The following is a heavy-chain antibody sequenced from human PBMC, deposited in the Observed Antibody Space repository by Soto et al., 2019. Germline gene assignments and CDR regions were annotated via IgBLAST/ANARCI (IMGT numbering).Heavy chain of an antibody. CDR2: ISGSGGST. J-gene: IGHJ4*01. D-gene: IGHD3-22*01. Sequence: GGSLRLSCAAFGFTLDKYTMGWVRQAPGKGLEWVSAISGSGGSTYYADSVKGRFTISRDNSKNTLYLQMNSLKTEDTGIYYCTTDSYSTMIVVRFDYWGHGTLVTVSS. CDR3: TTDSYSTMIVVRFDY. CDR1: GFTLDKYT. V-gene: IGHV3-23*01.